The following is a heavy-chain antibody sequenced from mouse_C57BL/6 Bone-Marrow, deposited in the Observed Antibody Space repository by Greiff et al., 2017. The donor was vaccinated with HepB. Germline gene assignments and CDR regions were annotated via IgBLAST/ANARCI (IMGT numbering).Heavy chain of an antibody. CDR2: IYPRSGNT. Sequence: QAQLQQSGAELARPGASVKLSCKASGYTFTSYGISWVKQRTGQGLEWIGEIYPRSGNTYYNEKFKGKATLTADKSSSTAYMELRSLTSEDSAVYFCARSPIYYDYLYAMDYWGQGTSVTVSS. D-gene: IGHD2-4*01. CDR3: ARSPIYYDYLYAMDY. V-gene: IGHV1-81*01. J-gene: IGHJ4*01. CDR1: GYTFTSYG.